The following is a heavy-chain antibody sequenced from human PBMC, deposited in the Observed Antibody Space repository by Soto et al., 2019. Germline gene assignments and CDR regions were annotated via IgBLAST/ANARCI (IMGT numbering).Heavy chain of an antibody. CDR1: GFTFRSYA. D-gene: IGHD4-17*01. V-gene: IGHV3-23*01. Sequence: PWGSLGLACAASGFTFRSYAMPWVLQAPGKGLEWVSAISGSGGSTYYADSVKGRFTISRDNSMNTLYLQMNSLRAEDASVYPGAKPARYYGDCLDGWGQGTRLTVSS. CDR3: AKPARYYGDCLDG. J-gene: IGHJ4*02. CDR2: ISGSGGST.